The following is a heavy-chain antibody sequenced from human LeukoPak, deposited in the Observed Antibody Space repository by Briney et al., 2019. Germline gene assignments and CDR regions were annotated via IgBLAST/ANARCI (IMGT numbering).Heavy chain of an antibody. CDR3: ARAHLSSSSTDYMEV. CDR1: VFTATSYG. Sequence: PVGSLRLSCAPSVFTATSYGTHCVRHAPDKWRGGVALITYDGRNTHYADSVKGGFNIYRDNSKNTLYLQLNSLRAEDKAVYYCARAHLSSSSTDYMEVWGKGTTVTVSS. J-gene: IGHJ6*03. CDR2: ITYDGRNT. V-gene: IGHV3-30*03. D-gene: IGHD6-6*01.